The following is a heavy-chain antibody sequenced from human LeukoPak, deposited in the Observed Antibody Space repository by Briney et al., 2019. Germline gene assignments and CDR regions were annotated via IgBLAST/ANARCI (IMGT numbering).Heavy chain of an antibody. V-gene: IGHV1-18*01. CDR1: VYTFTSYG. CDR2: ISAYNGNT. Sequence: ASVKVSCKASVYTFTSYGISWVQQAPGQGLEWMGWISAYNGNTNYAQKLQGRVTMTTDTSTSTAYMELRSLRSDDTAVYYCARVSSPYGSGSYGLWFDPWGQGTLVTVSS. D-gene: IGHD3-10*01. J-gene: IGHJ5*02. CDR3: ARVSSPYGSGSYGLWFDP.